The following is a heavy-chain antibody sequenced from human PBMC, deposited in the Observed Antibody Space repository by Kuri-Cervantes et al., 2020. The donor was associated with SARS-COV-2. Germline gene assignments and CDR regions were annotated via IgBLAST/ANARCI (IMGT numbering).Heavy chain of an antibody. V-gene: IGHV4-61*08. J-gene: IGHJ4*02. CDR3: ARGSSPTALIDY. D-gene: IGHD6-13*01. CDR1: GFSLSTSGMC. CDR2: IYYSGST. Sequence: SGPTLVKPTQTLTLTCTFSGFSLSTSGMCVSWIRQPPGKGLEWIGYIYYSGSTNYNPSLKSRVTISVDTSKNQFSLKLSSATAADTAVYYCARGSSPTALIDYWGQGTLVTVSS.